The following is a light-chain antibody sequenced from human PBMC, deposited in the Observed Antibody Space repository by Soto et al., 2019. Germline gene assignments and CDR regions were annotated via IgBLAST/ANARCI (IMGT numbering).Light chain of an antibody. CDR2: GAS. Sequence: EIVMTQSPATLSVSPGGRATLCCRASQSVSSNLAWYQQKPGQAPRLLIYGASTRATGIPARFSGSGSGTEFTLTISSLQSEDFAVYYCQQYNNWPPYTFGQGTKVDIK. J-gene: IGKJ2*01. CDR3: QQYNNWPPYT. CDR1: QSVSSN. V-gene: IGKV3-15*01.